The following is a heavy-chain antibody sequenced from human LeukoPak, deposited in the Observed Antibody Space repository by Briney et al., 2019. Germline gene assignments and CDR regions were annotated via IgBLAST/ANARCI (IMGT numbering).Heavy chain of an antibody. D-gene: IGHD3-3*01. CDR2: IYYSGST. Sequence: SETLSLTCTVSGGSISSSSYYWGWIRQPPGKGLEWIGSIYYSGSTYYNPSLKSRVTISVDTSKNQFSLKLSSVTAADTAVYYCARQRYYDFWSGELMGYFDYWGQGTLVTVSS. CDR1: GGSISSSSYY. J-gene: IGHJ4*02. CDR3: ARQRYYDFWSGELMGYFDY. V-gene: IGHV4-39*01.